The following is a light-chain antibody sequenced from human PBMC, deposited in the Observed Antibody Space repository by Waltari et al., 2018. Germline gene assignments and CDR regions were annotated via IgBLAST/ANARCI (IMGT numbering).Light chain of an antibody. J-gene: IGLJ2*01. CDR1: NIGSKN. Sequence: SYELTQPLSVSVALGQTARITCGENNIGSKNVQWYLQKPGQAPVMVIYSDSNRPSWIPERFSGSNSGNTATLTISRAQAGDEADYYCQVWDSTTVVFGGGTKLTVL. CDR3: QVWDSTTVV. V-gene: IGLV3-9*01. CDR2: SDS.